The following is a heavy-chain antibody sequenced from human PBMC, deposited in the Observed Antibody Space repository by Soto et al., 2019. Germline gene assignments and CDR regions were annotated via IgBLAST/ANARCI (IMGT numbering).Heavy chain of an antibody. CDR1: GGSISNYY. Sequence: SETLSLTCTVSGGSISNYYWSWIRQSAEKRLEWIGRVSSTGSSYYNPSLKSRVTISVDTSKNQVSLNLTSVTAADTAVYYCARGVPAAGTDWFDPWGQGTLVTSPQ. CDR2: VSSTGSS. D-gene: IGHD6-13*01. J-gene: IGHJ5*02. CDR3: ARGVPAAGTDWFDP. V-gene: IGHV4-4*07.